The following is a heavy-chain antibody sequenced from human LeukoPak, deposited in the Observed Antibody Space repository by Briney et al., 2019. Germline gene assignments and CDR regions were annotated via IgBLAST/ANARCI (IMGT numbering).Heavy chain of an antibody. CDR2: MSSGGTYI. D-gene: IGHD3-3*01. V-gene: IGHV3-21*01. CDR1: GFTFSSYS. J-gene: IGHJ4*02. CDR3: ARDRPTGASRLFVVQ. Sequence: PGGSLRLSCAASGFTFSSYSMTWVRQAPGKGLEWISSMSSGGTYIYYADSVRGRFTISRDNAKNSLYLPMNSLRAEDTAVYYCARDRPTGASRLFVVQWGQGTLVTVSS.